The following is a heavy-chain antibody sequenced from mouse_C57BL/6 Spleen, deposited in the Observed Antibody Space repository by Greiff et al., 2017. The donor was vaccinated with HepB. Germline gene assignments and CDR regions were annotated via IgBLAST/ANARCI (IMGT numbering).Heavy chain of an antibody. CDR2: ISSGSSTI. V-gene: IGHV5-17*01. CDR1: GFTFSDYG. Sequence: DVQLQESGGGLVKPGGSLKLSCAASGFTFSDYGMHWVRQAPEKGLEWVAYISSGSSTIYYADTVKGRFTISRDNAKNTLFLQMTSLRSEDTAMYYCAGRGTGWYFDVWGTGTTVTVSS. CDR3: AGRGTGWYFDV. J-gene: IGHJ1*03. D-gene: IGHD4-1*01.